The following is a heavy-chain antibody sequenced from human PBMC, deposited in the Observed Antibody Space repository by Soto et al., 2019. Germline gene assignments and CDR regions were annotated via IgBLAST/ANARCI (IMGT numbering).Heavy chain of an antibody. V-gene: IGHV4-30-2*01. CDR3: ARSREFDY. Sequence: TLSLTCGVSGGSLSGATYSWNWIRQPPGKGLEWIGYIFPSGTTYYNPSLKSRVTISIDVSKNQFSLSLRSLTAADTAVYYCARSREFDYWSQGTLVTVSS. J-gene: IGHJ4*02. CDR1: GGSLSGATYS. CDR2: IFPSGTT.